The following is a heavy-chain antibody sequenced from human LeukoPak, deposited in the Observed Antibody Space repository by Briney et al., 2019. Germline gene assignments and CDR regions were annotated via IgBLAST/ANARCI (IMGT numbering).Heavy chain of an antibody. CDR1: GFTFSSYA. CDR3: VKDHGWLLYS. V-gene: IGHV3-23*01. D-gene: IGHD3-9*01. J-gene: IGHJ4*02. CDR2: ISLDGATT. Sequence: TGGSLRLSCAASGFTFSSYAMHWVRQAPGKGLEWVSGISLDGATTYYAGSVEGRFTISRDNSKNALYLQMNSLRADDTAVYYCVKDHGWLLYSWGQGTLVTVSS.